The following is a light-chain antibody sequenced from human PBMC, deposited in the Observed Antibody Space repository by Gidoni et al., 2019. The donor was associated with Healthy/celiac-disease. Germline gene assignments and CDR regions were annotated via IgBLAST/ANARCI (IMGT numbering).Light chain of an antibody. CDR3: QQANSHLALT. V-gene: IGKV1-9*01. Sequence: DIQLTQSPSFLSASVGDRVTITCRASQDIGSHIAWYQQKPGKAPKLLIYYAFILQSCVPSRFSGSGSGTEFSLTISSLQPGDLASYYCQQANSHLALTVGGGTKVDI. CDR2: YAF. CDR1: QDIGSH. J-gene: IGKJ4*01.